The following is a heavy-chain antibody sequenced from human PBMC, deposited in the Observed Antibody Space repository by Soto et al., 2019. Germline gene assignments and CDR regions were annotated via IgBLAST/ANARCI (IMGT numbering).Heavy chain of an antibody. CDR1: GDSVSSNSAA. J-gene: IGHJ5*02. D-gene: IGHD6-13*01. Sequence: SPTLSLPCAISGDSVSSNSAAWNWIRQSPSRGLEWLGRTYYRSKWYNDYAVSVKSRITINPDTSKNQFSLQLNSVTPEDTAVYYCARDISRSWYWFDPWGQGPLLTVSS. CDR3: ARDISRSWYWFDP. V-gene: IGHV6-1*01. CDR2: TYYRSKWYN.